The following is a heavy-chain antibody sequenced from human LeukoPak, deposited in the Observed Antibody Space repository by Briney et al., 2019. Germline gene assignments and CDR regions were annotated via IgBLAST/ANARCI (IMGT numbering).Heavy chain of an antibody. CDR1: GGSVRSDSYH. Sequence: SETLSLTCTVSGGSVRSDSYHWSWIRQPPGEGLEWIGYIYYSGSTSYNPSLKSRVTISVDTSKNQFSLKLSSVTAADTAVYYCTRKSTVNLPFDYWGQGTLVTVSS. CDR2: IYYSGST. D-gene: IGHD1-26*01. V-gene: IGHV4-61*01. CDR3: TRKSTVNLPFDY. J-gene: IGHJ4*02.